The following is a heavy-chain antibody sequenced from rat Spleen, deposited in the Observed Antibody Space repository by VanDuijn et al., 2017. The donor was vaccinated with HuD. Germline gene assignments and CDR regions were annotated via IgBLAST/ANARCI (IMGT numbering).Heavy chain of an antibody. CDR2: ISYDGGST. D-gene: IGHD1-12*02. CDR3: SRDNFDGTYYYGFAY. CDR1: GFTFSDYN. V-gene: IGHV5-20*01. Sequence: EVQLVESGGGLVQPGRSLKLSCAAAGFTFSDYNMAWVRQAPKQGLEWVASISYDGGSTYYRDSVKGRFTISRDNAKSSLYLQMDSLRSEDTATYYCSRDNFDGTYYYGFAYWGQGTLVTVSS. J-gene: IGHJ3*01.